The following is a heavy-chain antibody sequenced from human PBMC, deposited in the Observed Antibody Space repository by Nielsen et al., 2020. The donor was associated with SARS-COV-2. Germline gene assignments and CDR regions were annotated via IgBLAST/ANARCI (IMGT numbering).Heavy chain of an antibody. CDR2: ISAYNGNT. D-gene: IGHD3-22*01. CDR3: ARLYYYDSSGYYHTPDDYYYMDV. J-gene: IGHJ6*03. V-gene: IGHV1-18*01. Sequence: WVRQAPGQGLEWMGWISAYNGNTNYAQKLQGRVTMTTDTSTSTAYMELRSLRSDDTAVYYCARLYYYDSSGYYHTPDDYYYMDVWGKGTTVTVSS.